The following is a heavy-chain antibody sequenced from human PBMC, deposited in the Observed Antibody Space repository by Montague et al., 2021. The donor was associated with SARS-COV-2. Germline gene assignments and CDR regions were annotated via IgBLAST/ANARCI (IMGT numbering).Heavy chain of an antibody. CDR2: IHTSGST. CDR3: ASGKYYDFWSGYYSHDYVSGMDA. V-gene: IGHV4-4*07. D-gene: IGHD3-3*01. CDR1: GGSISSYY. J-gene: IGHJ6*02. Sequence: SETLSLTCTVSGGSISSYYWSWIRQSAGKGLEWIGRIHTSGSTDYNPSLNSRVTMSVDTSKYQFSLKLSSVTAADTAVYYCASGKYYDFWSGYYSHDYVSGMDAWGQGTTVTVSS.